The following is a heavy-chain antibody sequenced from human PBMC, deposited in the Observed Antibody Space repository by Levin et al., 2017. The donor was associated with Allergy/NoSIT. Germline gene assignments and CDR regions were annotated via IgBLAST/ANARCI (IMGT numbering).Heavy chain of an antibody. CDR1: GFTFSSYA. D-gene: IGHD2-15*01. V-gene: IGHV3-23*01. CDR3: AKDRRYCSGGSCYSGGSWFDP. CDR2: ISGSGGST. Sequence: PGGSLRLSCAASGFTFSSYAMSWVRQAPGKGLEWVSAISGSGGSTYYADSVKGRFTISRDNSKNTLYLQMNSLRAEDTAVYYCAKDRRYCSGGSCYSGGSWFDPWGQGTLVTVSS. J-gene: IGHJ5*02.